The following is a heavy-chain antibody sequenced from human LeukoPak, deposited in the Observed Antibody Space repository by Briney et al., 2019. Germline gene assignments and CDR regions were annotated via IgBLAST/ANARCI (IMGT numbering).Heavy chain of an antibody. CDR2: INPNSGGT. V-gene: IGHV1-2*06. CDR3: ASVTYYDSSGYYLGDY. J-gene: IGHJ4*02. CDR1: GYTFTDYF. D-gene: IGHD3-22*01. Sequence: GASVKVSCKASGYTFTDYFIHWVRQAPGQGLEWMGRINPNSGGTNYAQKFQGRVTMTRDTSISTAYMELSRLKSDDTAVYYCASVTYYDSSGYYLGDYWGQGTLVTVSS.